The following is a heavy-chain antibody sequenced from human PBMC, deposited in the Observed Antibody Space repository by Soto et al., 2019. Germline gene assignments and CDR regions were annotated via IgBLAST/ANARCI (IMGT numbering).Heavy chain of an antibody. CDR2: ISAYNGTT. J-gene: IGHJ4*02. D-gene: IGHD3-9*01. Sequence: QVQLVQSGAEVKKPGASVKVSCKASGYTFTSYGISWVRQAPGQGLEWMGWISAYNGTTNYAQTLQGRVTMTTDTSTSTAYMELRSLRSDDTAVYYCARTTLAFPSYDILTGYYDYWGQGTLVTVSS. CDR3: ARTTLAFPSYDILTGYYDY. CDR1: GYTFTSYG. V-gene: IGHV1-18*01.